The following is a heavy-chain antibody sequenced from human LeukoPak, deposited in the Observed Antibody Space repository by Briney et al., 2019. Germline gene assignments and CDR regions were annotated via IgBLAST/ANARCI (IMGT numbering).Heavy chain of an antibody. CDR1: GGSISSGDYY. D-gene: IGHD1-26*01. J-gene: IGHJ6*02. CDR2: IYYSGST. CDR3: ARTTSVSGMDV. Sequence: KSSETLSLTCTVSGGSISSGDYYWSWIRQPPGKGPEWIGYIYYSGSTYYNPSLKSRVTISVDTSKNQFSLKLSSVTAADTAVYYCARTTSVSGMDVWGQGTTVTVSS. V-gene: IGHV4-30-4*01.